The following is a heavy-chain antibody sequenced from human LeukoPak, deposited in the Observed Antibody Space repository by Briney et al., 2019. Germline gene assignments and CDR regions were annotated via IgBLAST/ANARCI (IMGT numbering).Heavy chain of an antibody. D-gene: IGHD6-19*01. V-gene: IGHV3-43*02. CDR3: ARDLVSSGWLYYFDY. J-gene: IGHJ4*02. Sequence: GGSLRLSCAASGFTFDDYAMHWVRQAPGKGLEWVSLISGDGGSTYYADSVKGRFTISRDNSKNTLYLQMNSLRAEDTAVYYCARDLVSSGWLYYFDYWGQGTLVTVSS. CDR2: ISGDGGST. CDR1: GFTFDDYA.